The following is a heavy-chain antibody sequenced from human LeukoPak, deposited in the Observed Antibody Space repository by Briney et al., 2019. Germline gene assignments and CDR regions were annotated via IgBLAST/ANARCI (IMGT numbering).Heavy chain of an antibody. V-gene: IGHV3-23*01. CDR3: AKDGYSSSSPYYFDY. CDR1: GFTFSSYA. D-gene: IGHD6-6*01. Sequence: GGSLRLSCAASGFTFSSYAMSWVRQAPGKGLEWVSTISGSGDNTYYTDSVKGRFTISRDNSKNTLYLQMNSLRAEDTAVYYCAKDGYSSSSPYYFDYWGQGTLVTVSS. J-gene: IGHJ4*02. CDR2: ISGSGDNT.